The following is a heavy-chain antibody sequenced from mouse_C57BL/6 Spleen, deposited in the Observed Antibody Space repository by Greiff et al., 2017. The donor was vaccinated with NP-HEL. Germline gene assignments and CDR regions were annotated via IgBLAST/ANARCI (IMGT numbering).Heavy chain of an antibody. J-gene: IGHJ4*01. CDR3: ARDYYGYDDYAMDY. CDR1: GYAFSSSW. Sequence: QVQLQQSGPELVKPGASVKISCKASGYAFSSSWMNWVKQRPGKGLEWIGRIYPGDGDTNYNGKFKGKATLTADKSSSTAYMQLSSLTSEDSAVYFCARDYYGYDDYAMDYWGQGTSVTVSS. D-gene: IGHD2-2*01. CDR2: IYPGDGDT. V-gene: IGHV1-82*01.